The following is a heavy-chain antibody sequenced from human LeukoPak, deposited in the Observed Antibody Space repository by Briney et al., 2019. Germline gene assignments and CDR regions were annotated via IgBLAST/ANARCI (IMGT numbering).Heavy chain of an antibody. D-gene: IGHD6-13*01. CDR3: ARGIGSSWYFPYYYYGMDV. J-gene: IGHJ6*02. Sequence: GGSLRLSCAASGFTFSSYWMSWVRQAPGKGLEWVANIKQDGSEKYYVDSVKGRFTISRDDSRNTLYLQMNSLRAEDTAVYYCARGIGSSWYFPYYYYGMDVWGQGTTVTVSS. V-gene: IGHV3-7*01. CDR1: GFTFSSYW. CDR2: IKQDGSEK.